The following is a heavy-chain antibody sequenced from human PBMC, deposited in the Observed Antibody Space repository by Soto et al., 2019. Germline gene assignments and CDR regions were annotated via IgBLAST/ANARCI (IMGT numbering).Heavy chain of an antibody. CDR2: IYYSGST. CDR3: ARDYGSGKYYYGMDV. D-gene: IGHD3-10*01. J-gene: IGHJ6*02. CDR1: GGSISSYY. V-gene: IGHV4-59*01. Sequence: WETLSLTCTVSGGSISSYYWSWIRQPPGKGLEWIGYIYYSGSTNYNPTLKRRVTISVDTSKNQFSLKLSSVTAADTAVYYCARDYGSGKYYYGMDVWGQGTTVTVSS.